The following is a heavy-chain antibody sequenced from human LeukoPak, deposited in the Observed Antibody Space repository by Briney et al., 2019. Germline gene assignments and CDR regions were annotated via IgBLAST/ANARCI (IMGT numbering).Heavy chain of an antibody. Sequence: GGSLRLSCAVSGITLSNYGMSWVRQAPGKGLEWVSAISGSGGSTYYADSVKGRFTISRDKSKNTLYLQMNSLRAEDTAVYYCAKDVAYSGSYYSWFDPWGQGTLVTVSS. D-gene: IGHD1-26*01. CDR2: ISGSGGST. CDR1: GITLSNYG. J-gene: IGHJ5*02. CDR3: AKDVAYSGSYYSWFDP. V-gene: IGHV3-23*01.